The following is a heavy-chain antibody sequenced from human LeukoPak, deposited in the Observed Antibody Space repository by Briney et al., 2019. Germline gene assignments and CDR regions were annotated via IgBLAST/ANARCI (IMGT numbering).Heavy chain of an antibody. CDR2: ISTYNDNT. J-gene: IGHJ4*02. CDR1: GYTFNNYG. CDR3: ARVVFEVGFRFDF. Sequence: ASVKVSCKASGYTFNNYGINWVRQAPGQGLEWMGWISTYNDNTNYAQKLQGRVTMTTDTSASTAYMELRSLTSDDTAVYYCARVVFEVGFRFDFWGQGTLVIVSS. D-gene: IGHD1-26*01. V-gene: IGHV1-18*01.